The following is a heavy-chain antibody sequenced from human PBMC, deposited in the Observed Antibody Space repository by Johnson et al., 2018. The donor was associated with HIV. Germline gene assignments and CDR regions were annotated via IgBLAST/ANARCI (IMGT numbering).Heavy chain of an antibody. CDR2: IRYDGSNK. Sequence: QVQLVESGGGVVQPGGSLRLSCAASGFTFSSYGMHWVRQAPGKGLEWVAFIRYDGSNKYYADSVKGRFIISRDNSKNTLYLQMSSLRAEDTAIYYCAKGRYSSSWYLAGAFDIWGQGTMVTVSS. J-gene: IGHJ3*02. D-gene: IGHD6-13*01. V-gene: IGHV3-30*02. CDR3: AKGRYSSSWYLAGAFDI. CDR1: GFTFSSYG.